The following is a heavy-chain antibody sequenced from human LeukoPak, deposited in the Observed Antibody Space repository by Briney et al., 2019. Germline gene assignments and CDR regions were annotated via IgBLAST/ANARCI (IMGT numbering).Heavy chain of an antibody. CDR1: GFTFDDYG. Sequence: PGGSLRLSCAASGFTFDDYGMSWLRQAPGKGLEWVSGINWNGGSTGYADSVKGRFTVSRDNAKNSLYLQMNSLRAEDTALYYCARFPKSGYSYGCYFDYWGQGTLVTVSS. CDR3: ARFPKSGYSYGCYFDY. J-gene: IGHJ4*02. D-gene: IGHD5-18*01. CDR2: INWNGGST. V-gene: IGHV3-20*04.